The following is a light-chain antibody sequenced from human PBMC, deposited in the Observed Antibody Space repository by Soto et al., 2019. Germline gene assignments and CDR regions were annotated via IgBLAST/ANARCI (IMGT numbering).Light chain of an antibody. Sequence: QPALTQPASLSGSPGQSIAISCTGTSSDVGSYNSVSWYQQYPGKAPKLMIHDVSNRPSGISDRFSGSKSGNTASLTISGLQAEDEADYYCSSFTSSTSYVFGTGTKVTVL. CDR3: SSFTSSTSYV. J-gene: IGLJ1*01. CDR1: SSDVGSYNS. CDR2: DVS. V-gene: IGLV2-14*03.